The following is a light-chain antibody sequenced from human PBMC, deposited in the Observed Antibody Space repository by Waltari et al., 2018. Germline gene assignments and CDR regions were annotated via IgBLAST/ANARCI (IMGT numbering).Light chain of an antibody. CDR3: MQATHKPWT. V-gene: IGKV2-24*01. Sequence: DVVMTQTPLSLPVTLGQSASISCRSSQSLVHRDGYNYFSWLQQRAGQPPRLLIYKISDRLSVVPDRFSGSWAGTDFTLTISRVEPEDVGVYYCMQATHKPWTFGQGTMVEIK. J-gene: IGKJ1*01. CDR1: QSLVHRDGYNY. CDR2: KIS.